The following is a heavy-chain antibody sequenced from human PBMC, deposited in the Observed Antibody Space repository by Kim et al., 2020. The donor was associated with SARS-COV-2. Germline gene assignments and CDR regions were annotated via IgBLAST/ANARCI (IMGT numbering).Heavy chain of an antibody. CDR3: ARTSAVAGILNWFDP. V-gene: IGHV3-21*01. J-gene: IGHJ5*02. CDR2: ITTSSTYI. D-gene: IGHD6-19*01. Sequence: QAPGKGLGWVSSITTSSTYISYADSVKGRFTISRDNAKNSLYLQRNSLRAEDTAVYYCARTSAVAGILNWFDPWGQGTLVTVSS.